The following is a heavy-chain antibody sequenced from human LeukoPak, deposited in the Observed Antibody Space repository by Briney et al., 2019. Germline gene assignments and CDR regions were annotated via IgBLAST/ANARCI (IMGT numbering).Heavy chain of an antibody. J-gene: IGHJ3*02. CDR3: ARELPRIGGQTDASDI. CDR1: GXTSSGDW. CDR2: PKNDGSST. Sequence: PGGSLRLSCAVSGXTSSGDWMHWVRQAPGKGLVWVFRPKNDGSSTSYADSVKGRFTISRDNAKNTLYLQMNSLRAEDTAVYYCARELPRIGGQTDASDIWGQGTMVTVS. V-gene: IGHV3-74*01. D-gene: IGHD3-16*01.